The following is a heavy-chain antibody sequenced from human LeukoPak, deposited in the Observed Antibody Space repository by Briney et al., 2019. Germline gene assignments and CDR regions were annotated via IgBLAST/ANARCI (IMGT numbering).Heavy chain of an antibody. CDR1: GGSISSYY. V-gene: IGHV4-4*07. Sequence: SETLSLTCTVSGGSISSYYWIWIRQPAGKGLEWIGRIYTSWSTNYNPSLNSRVTMSVDKSKNQLSLKLSSVTAADTAVYYCARGSECFDYWGQGTLVTVSS. CDR2: IYTSWST. D-gene: IGHD3-3*01. CDR3: ARGSECFDY. J-gene: IGHJ4*02.